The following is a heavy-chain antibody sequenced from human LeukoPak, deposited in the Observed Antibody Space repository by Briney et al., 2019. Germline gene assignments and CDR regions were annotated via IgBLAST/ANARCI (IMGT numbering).Heavy chain of an antibody. D-gene: IGHD2-2*01. CDR1: GFSFSDYW. CDR3: ARGPYCSSTSCPPRFDP. V-gene: IGHV3-30-3*01. Sequence: GGSLRLSCAAFGFSFSDYWMSWVRQAPGKGLEWVAVISYDGSNKYYADSVKGRFTISRDNSKNTLYLQMNSLRAEDTAVYYCARGPYCSSTSCPPRFDPWGQGTLVTVSS. J-gene: IGHJ5*02. CDR2: ISYDGSNK.